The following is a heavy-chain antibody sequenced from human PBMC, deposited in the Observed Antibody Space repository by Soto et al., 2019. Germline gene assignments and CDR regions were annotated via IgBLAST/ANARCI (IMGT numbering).Heavy chain of an antibody. J-gene: IGHJ4*02. CDR3: ARARSLLYFDWFSLDY. V-gene: IGHV4-31*03. D-gene: IGHD3-9*01. CDR2: IYYSGST. CDR1: GGSISSGGYY. Sequence: QVQLQESGPGLVKPSQTLSLTCTVSGGSISSGGYYWSWIRQHPGKGLEGIGYIYYSGSTYYNPSLKSRVTISVDTSKNQFSLKLSSVTAADTAVYYCARARSLLYFDWFSLDYWGQGTLVTVSS.